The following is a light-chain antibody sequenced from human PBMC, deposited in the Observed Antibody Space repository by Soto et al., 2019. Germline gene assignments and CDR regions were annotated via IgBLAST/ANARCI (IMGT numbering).Light chain of an antibody. CDR3: QSYDNSHDWDVV. CDR2: DDN. Sequence: QSVLTQPPSVSGAPGQRITISCTGSSSNIGAGYAVHWYQQLPGTAPKLLISDDNNRPSGVPDRFSSSKSGTSASLAITGLQAEGEADYYCQSYDNSHDWDVVFGGGTKLTVL. J-gene: IGLJ2*01. CDR1: SSNIGAGYA. V-gene: IGLV1-40*01.